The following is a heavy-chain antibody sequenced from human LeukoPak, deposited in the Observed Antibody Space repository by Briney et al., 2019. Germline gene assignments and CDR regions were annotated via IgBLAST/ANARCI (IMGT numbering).Heavy chain of an antibody. D-gene: IGHD6-19*01. CDR3: ARRGSGWGI. Sequence: SETLSLTCNVYGGSFSGYYWSWIRQPPGKGLEWIAEINHSGSTNYNPSLKSRVTTSLDTSKNQFSLKLSSASAADTAVYYCARRGSGWGIWGQGTLVTVSS. CDR1: GGSFSGYY. J-gene: IGHJ4*02. CDR2: INHSGST. V-gene: IGHV4-34*01.